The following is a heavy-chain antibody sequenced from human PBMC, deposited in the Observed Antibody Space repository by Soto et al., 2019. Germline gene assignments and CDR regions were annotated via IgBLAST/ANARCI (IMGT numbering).Heavy chain of an antibody. Sequence: VPLVESGGDLVKPGGSLRLSCAASGFTFSDYYMSWIRQAPGKGLEWISHISGSGSYTNYADSVKGRFTISRDNAKNSLYRQMNSLRAEDTAVYYCARDGGNSGRFDYWGQGTLVTVSS. D-gene: IGHD1-26*01. CDR2: ISGSGSYT. J-gene: IGHJ4*02. CDR3: ARDGGNSGRFDY. V-gene: IGHV3-11*06. CDR1: GFTFSDYY.